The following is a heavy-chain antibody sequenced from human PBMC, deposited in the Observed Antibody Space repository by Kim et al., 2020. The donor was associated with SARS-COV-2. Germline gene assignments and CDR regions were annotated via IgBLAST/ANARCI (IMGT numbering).Heavy chain of an antibody. CDR3: GREEGSSSYYYYYGMDV. Sequence: GGSLRLSCAASGFTFSSYGMHWVRQAPGKGLEWVAVIWYDGSNKYYADSVKGRFTISRDNSKNTLYLQMNSLRAEDTAVYYCGREEGSSSYYYYYGMDVWGQGTTVTVSS. V-gene: IGHV3-33*01. CDR1: GFTFSSYG. J-gene: IGHJ6*02. CDR2: IWYDGSNK. D-gene: IGHD6-6*01.